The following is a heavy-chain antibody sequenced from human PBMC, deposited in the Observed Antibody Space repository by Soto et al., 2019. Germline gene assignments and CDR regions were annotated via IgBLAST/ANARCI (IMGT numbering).Heavy chain of an antibody. J-gene: IGHJ6*02. CDR1: GYTFTSYG. CDR2: ISAYNGNT. CDR3: ARQTTVTKPVYYYYYGVDV. Sequence: ASVKVSCKASGYTFTSYGISWVRQAPGQGLEWMGWISAYNGNTNYAQKLQGRVTMTTDTSTSTAYMELRSLRSDDTAVYYCARQTTVTKPVYYYYYGVDVWGQGTTVTVSS. V-gene: IGHV1-18*01. D-gene: IGHD4-4*01.